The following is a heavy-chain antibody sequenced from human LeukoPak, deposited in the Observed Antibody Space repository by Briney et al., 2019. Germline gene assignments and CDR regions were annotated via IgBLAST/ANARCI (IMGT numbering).Heavy chain of an antibody. J-gene: IGHJ4*02. CDR2: IKQDGSEK. CDR3: ARLAVGSDHFDY. CDR1: GFTFSRFW. V-gene: IGHV3-7*04. D-gene: IGHD6-19*01. Sequence: GGSLRLSCAASGFTFSRFWMSWVRQAPGKGLEWVANIKQDGSEKHYVDSVKGRFTFSRDNAKNSLYLQMNSLRAEDTAVYYCARLAVGSDHFDYWGQGTLVTVSS.